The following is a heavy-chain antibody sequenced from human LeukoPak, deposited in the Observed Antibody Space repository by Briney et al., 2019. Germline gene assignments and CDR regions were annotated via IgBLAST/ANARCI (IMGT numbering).Heavy chain of an antibody. D-gene: IGHD2-2*01. J-gene: IGHJ4*02. CDR1: GFTFSSYG. V-gene: IGHV3-33*01. CDR2: IQYDGSIE. CDR3: ARDSCGSPSCFDY. Sequence: PGGSLRLSCTASGFTFSSYGMHWVRQAPGRGLEWVAAIQYDGSIEYYADSVKGRFTISRDQSKNTLFLQVNSLRAEDTAVCYCARDSCGSPSCFDYWGQGTLVTVSS.